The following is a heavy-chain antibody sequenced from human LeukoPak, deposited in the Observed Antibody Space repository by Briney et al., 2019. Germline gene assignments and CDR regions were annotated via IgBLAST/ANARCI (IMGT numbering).Heavy chain of an antibody. CDR3: AREGPYSSSPAFDY. D-gene: IGHD6-6*01. CDR1: GYTFTSYD. Sequence: ASVKVSCKASGYTFTSYDINWVRQATGQGLEWMGWMNPNSGNTGYAQKFQGRVTITRNTSISTAYMELSSLRSEDTAVYYCAREGPYSSSPAFDYWGQGTLVTVSS. J-gene: IGHJ4*02. V-gene: IGHV1-8*03. CDR2: MNPNSGNT.